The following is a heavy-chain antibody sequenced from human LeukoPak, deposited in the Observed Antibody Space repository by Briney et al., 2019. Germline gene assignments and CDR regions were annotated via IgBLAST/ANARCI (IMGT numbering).Heavy chain of an antibody. CDR1: GGTFNSYA. Sequence: SVKVSCKASGGTFNSYAISWVRQAPGQGLEWMGRIIPILGIANYAQKFQERVTITRDMSTSTAYMELSSLRSEDTAVYYCAADYSSSPPGRWGQGTLVTVSS. J-gene: IGHJ4*02. CDR2: IIPILGIA. D-gene: IGHD6-13*01. V-gene: IGHV1-69*04. CDR3: AADYSSSPPGR.